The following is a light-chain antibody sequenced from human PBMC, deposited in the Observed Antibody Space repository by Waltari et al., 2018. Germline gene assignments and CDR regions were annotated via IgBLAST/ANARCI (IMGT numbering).Light chain of an antibody. CDR2: GRT. V-gene: IGLV1-40*01. CDR1: GSNIGAGSA. Sequence: QSVLTQPPSVSGAPGQRVTISCTGTGSNIGAGSAVHWYQQLPRAAPKLLISGRTSRPLGVPDRFFGSTSGTSASLASTGLQAEDEADYYCQSYDTSLMTVVFGGGTKLTVL. J-gene: IGLJ3*02. CDR3: QSYDTSLMTVV.